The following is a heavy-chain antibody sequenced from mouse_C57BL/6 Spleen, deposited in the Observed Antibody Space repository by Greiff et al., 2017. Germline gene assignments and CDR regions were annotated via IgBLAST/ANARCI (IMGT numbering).Heavy chain of an antibody. Sequence: QVQLQQPGAELVMPGASVKLSCKASGYTFTSYWMHWVKQRPGQGLEWIGEIDPSDSYTNYNQKFKGKSTLTVDKSSSTAYMQLSSLTSEDSADYYGAKEYDGYYPFAYWGQGTLVTVSA. CDR1: GYTFTSYW. CDR2: IDPSDSYT. CDR3: AKEYDGYYPFAY. V-gene: IGHV1-69*01. J-gene: IGHJ3*01. D-gene: IGHD2-3*01.